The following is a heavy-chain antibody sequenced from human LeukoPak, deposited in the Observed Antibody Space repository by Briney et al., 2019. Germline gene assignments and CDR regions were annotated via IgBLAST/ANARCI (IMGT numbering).Heavy chain of an antibody. CDR2: VKYDGTTT. CDR1: GFTFSDHW. Sequence: GGSLRLSCAASGFTFSDHWMHWVRQASGKGLVWVSRVKYDGTTTTYADSVKGRFTISRDNAKNSLYLQMNSLRAEDTAVYYCARVDGGNGILNYWGQGTLVTVSS. CDR3: ARVDGGNGILNY. D-gene: IGHD4-23*01. J-gene: IGHJ4*02. V-gene: IGHV3-74*01.